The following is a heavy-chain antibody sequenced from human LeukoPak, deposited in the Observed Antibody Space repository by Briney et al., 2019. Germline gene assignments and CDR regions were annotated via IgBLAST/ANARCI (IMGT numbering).Heavy chain of an antibody. J-gene: IGHJ3*02. CDR1: GYSITTNY. V-gene: IGHV4-38-2*02. D-gene: IGHD1-26*01. CDR3: ARVYWRLGAHDAFDI. Sequence: PSETLSLTCTVSGYSITTNYWGWIRQPPGQGLEWIGTIDHIGNTFYNPSLTSRVSISVDTSKNHFSLNLTSVTTPDTALYYCARVYWRLGAHDAFDIWGQGTMVTVSS. CDR2: IDHIGNT.